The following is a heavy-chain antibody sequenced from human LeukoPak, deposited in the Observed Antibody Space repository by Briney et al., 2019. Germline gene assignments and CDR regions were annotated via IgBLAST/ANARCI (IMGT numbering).Heavy chain of an antibody. D-gene: IGHD2-21*02. Sequence: PGGSLRLSCAASGFTFSDYYMSWIRQAPGKGLEWVSYISSSGSTIYYADSVKGRFTISRDNAKNSLYLQMNSLRAEDTAVYYCARDFVVVTAVIDYWGQGTLVTVSS. V-gene: IGHV3-11*04. J-gene: IGHJ4*02. CDR1: GFTFSDYY. CDR3: ARDFVVVTAVIDY. CDR2: ISSSGSTI.